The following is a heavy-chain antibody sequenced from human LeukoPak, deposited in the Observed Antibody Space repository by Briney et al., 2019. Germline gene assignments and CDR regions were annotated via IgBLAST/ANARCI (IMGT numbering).Heavy chain of an antibody. CDR2: INHNGNVN. V-gene: IGHV3-7*03. D-gene: IGHD3-16*01. J-gene: IGHJ6*02. CDR3: ARGGGLDV. Sequence: GGCLRLSCAASVFTFSSYGMNWARHAPWKGLEWVASINHNGNVNYYVDSVKGRFTISRDNAKNSLYLQMSNLRAEDTAVYFCARGGGLDVWGQGATVTVSS. CDR1: VFTFSSYG.